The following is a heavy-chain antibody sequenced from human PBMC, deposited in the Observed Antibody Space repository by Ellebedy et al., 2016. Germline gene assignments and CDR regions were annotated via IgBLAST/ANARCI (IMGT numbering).Heavy chain of an antibody. V-gene: IGHV1-2*02. J-gene: IGHJ3*02. CDR3: ARGILAAAGIDAFDM. D-gene: IGHD6-13*01. CDR1: GYTFTGYY. Sequence: ASVKVSXKASGYTFTGYYMHWVRQAPGQGLEWMGWINPNSGGTNYAQKFQGRVTMTRDTSISTAYMELSRLRSDDTAVYYCARGILAAAGIDAFDMWGQGTMVTVSS. CDR2: INPNSGGT.